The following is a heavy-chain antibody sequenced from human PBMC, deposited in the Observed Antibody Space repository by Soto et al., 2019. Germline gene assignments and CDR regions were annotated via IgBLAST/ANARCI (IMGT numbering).Heavy chain of an antibody. J-gene: IGHJ6*04. CDR3: AKERWIDSWRALDV. V-gene: IGHV3-9*01. CDR2: TSWHSASR. Sequence: DVHLVESGGGLVQPGRSLRLSCAASGFTFDDFAMHWVRQAPGKGLEWVSGTSWHSASRGYADSVRGRFTISRDHAKNPLYLQMDSLGPEDTALYYCAKERWIDSWRALDVWGKGTAVTVSS. CDR1: GFTFDDFA. D-gene: IGHD2-2*03.